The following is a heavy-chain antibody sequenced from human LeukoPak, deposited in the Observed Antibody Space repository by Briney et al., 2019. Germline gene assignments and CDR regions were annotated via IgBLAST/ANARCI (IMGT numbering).Heavy chain of an antibody. CDR3: AKDAAAAADYYYYYMDV. CDR2: IKQDGSAK. D-gene: IGHD6-13*01. J-gene: IGHJ6*03. Sequence: GGSLRLSCAASGFTFSTYWLTWVRQAPGKGLEWVANIKQDGSAKYYVDSVKGRFTISRDNAKNSLYLQMNSLRAEDTAVYYCAKDAAAAADYYYYYMDVWGKGTTVTVSS. CDR1: GFTFSTYW. V-gene: IGHV3-7*01.